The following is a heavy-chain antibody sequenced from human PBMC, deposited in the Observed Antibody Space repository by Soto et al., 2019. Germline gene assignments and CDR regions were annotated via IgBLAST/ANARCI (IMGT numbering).Heavy chain of an antibody. CDR3: AASTFQSGVSGYFHLDH. V-gene: IGHV1-69*06. CDR1: GDTFSNQA. CDR2: IIPLFDSA. D-gene: IGHD3-3*01. Sequence: QVHLVQSGTEVKKPGSSVKVSCTTSGDTFSNQAISWVRQAPVHGLEWMGGIIPLFDSACYAQRSHDRVTITADKFTNTVYMELRSLTSEDTAVYWCAASTFQSGVSGYFHLDHWGQGTLVSVS. J-gene: IGHJ4*02.